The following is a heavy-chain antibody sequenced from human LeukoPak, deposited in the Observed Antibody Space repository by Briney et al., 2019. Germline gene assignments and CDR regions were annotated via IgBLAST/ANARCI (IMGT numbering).Heavy chain of an antibody. V-gene: IGHV4-39*01. J-gene: IGHJ6*03. CDR1: GGSISSSSYY. Sequence: SETLSLTCTVSGGSISSSSYYWGWIRQPPGKGLEWIGSIYYSGSTYYNPSLKSRVTISVDTSKNQFSLKLSSVTAADTAVYYCARLRDFWSGPHRGYYYYYMDVWGKGTTVTVSS. CDR2: IYYSGST. D-gene: IGHD3-3*01. CDR3: ARLRDFWSGPHRGYYYYYMDV.